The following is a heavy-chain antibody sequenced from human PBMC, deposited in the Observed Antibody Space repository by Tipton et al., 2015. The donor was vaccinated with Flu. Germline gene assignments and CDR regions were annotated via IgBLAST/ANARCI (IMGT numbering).Heavy chain of an antibody. D-gene: IGHD7-27*01. CDR1: GGSISRYY. CDR3: ASKVANWGVWEPLDY. Sequence: TLSLTCTVSGGSISRYYWSWIRQAPGKGLEWIAYINYSGSTNNNPSLKSRVTISVDTSKNQFSLKLTSVTAADTAVYYCASKVANWGVWEPLDYWGQGTLVTVSS. J-gene: IGHJ4*02. CDR2: INYSGST. V-gene: IGHV4-59*08.